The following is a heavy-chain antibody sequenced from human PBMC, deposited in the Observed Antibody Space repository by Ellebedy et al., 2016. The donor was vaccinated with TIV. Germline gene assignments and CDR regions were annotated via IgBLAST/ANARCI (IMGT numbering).Heavy chain of an antibody. CDR1: GFTFRSYG. D-gene: IGHD3-9*01. CDR2: ISYDGSDK. CDR3: AREGTGIFDW. J-gene: IGHJ4*02. Sequence: PGGSLRLSCAASGFTFRSYGMHWVRQAPGRGLEWLAVISYDGSDKSYVDSVKGRFTVSRDNAKNSLSLQMNSLRAEDTAGYYCAREGTGIFDWWGQGTLVTVSS. V-gene: IGHV3-30*03.